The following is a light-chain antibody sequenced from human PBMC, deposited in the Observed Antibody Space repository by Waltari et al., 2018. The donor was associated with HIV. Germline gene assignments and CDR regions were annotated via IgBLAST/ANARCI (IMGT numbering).Light chain of an antibody. CDR2: DNN. CDR3: GTWDSSLSAV. Sequence: QAVLTQPPPVSAAPGQRVPISCSRSSSNLGKNSVPWYQHLPGAAPKRLIYDNNNRPSGIPDRFSGSKSGTSATLVITGLQTGDEADYYCGTWDSSLSAVFGGGTKLTVL. CDR1: SSNLGKNS. J-gene: IGLJ3*02. V-gene: IGLV1-51*01.